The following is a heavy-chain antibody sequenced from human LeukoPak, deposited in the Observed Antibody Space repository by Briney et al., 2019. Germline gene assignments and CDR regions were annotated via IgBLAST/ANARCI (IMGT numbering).Heavy chain of an antibody. J-gene: IGHJ5*02. CDR1: GYSISSGYY. Sequence: SETLSLTCTVSGYSISSGYYWGWIRQPPGNGLEWIGSIYHSGSTYYNPSLKSRVTISVDTSKNQFSLKLSSVTAADTAVYYCARKDIVVVPAAIRGWFDPWGQGTLVTVSS. CDR2: IYHSGST. D-gene: IGHD2-2*01. CDR3: ARKDIVVVPAAIRGWFDP. V-gene: IGHV4-38-2*02.